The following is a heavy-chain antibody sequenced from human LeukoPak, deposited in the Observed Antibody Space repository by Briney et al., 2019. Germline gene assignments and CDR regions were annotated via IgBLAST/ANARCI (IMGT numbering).Heavy chain of an antibody. Sequence: PGGSLRLSCAASGFPFSSYWMTWVRQAPGKGLEWVANIKQDGSKKSYVDAAKGRFTISRDNAKNSLYLQMNSLSAEDTAIYYCSRVGYIDEGIDYWGQGTLVTVSS. J-gene: IGHJ4*02. CDR1: GFPFSSYW. D-gene: IGHD5-24*01. V-gene: IGHV3-7*04. CDR2: IKQDGSKK. CDR3: SRVGYIDEGIDY.